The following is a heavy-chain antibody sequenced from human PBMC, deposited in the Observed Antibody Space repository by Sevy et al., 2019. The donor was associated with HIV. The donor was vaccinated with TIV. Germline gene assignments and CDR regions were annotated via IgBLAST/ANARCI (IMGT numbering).Heavy chain of an antibody. CDR3: ARRARVPAAIHRSPRSEPVFDY. Sequence: SETLSLTCAVYGGSFSGYYWSWIRQPPGKGLEWIGEINHSGSTNYNPSLKSRVTISVDTSKNQFSLKLSSVTAADTAVYYCARRARVPAAIHRSPRSEPVFDYWGQGTLVTVSS. D-gene: IGHD2-2*01. CDR2: INHSGST. CDR1: GGSFSGYY. V-gene: IGHV4-34*01. J-gene: IGHJ4*02.